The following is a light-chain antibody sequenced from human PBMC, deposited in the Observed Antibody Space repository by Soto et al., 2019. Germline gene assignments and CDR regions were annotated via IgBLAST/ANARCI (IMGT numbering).Light chain of an antibody. J-gene: IGKJ1*01. CDR2: GAS. Sequence: MTQSPSTLSASVGDRVTITCRASQSISSWLAWYQQKPGQAPRVLIYGASTTAPGIPARFSGSGSGTEFTLTISSLQSEDSAVYHCQQYNDWPRTFGQGTKV. CDR1: QSISSW. V-gene: IGKV3-15*01. CDR3: QQYNDWPRT.